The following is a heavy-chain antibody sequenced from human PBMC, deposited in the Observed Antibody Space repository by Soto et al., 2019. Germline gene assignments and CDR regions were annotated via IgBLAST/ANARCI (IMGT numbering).Heavy chain of an antibody. J-gene: IGHJ4*02. CDR1: GDTFSFYS. V-gene: IGHV1-69*02. CDR2: VNPILSLS. CDR3: ATSYGSGYRAFDY. Sequence: QVQLVQSGAEVKRPGSSVKVSCKASGDTFSFYSINWVRQAPGLGLEWMGRVNPILSLSNYAQRFQGRLTMTADKSTSTAYMVISSLRSEDTAIYYCATSYGSGYRAFDYWGQGAQVIVSS. D-gene: IGHD3-10*01.